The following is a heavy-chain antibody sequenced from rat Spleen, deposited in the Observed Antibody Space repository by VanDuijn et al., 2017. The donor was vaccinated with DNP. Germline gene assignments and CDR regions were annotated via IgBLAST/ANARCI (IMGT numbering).Heavy chain of an antibody. V-gene: IGHV3-1*01. J-gene: IGHJ1*01. D-gene: IGHD1-11*01. CDR2: ISYSGST. CDR1: GYSITSNY. Sequence: EVQLQESGPGLVKPSQSLSLTCSVTGYSITSNYWGWIRKFPGNKMEWIGHISYSGSTSYHPSLKSRISITRDTSKNQFFLQLNSVTTEDTATYYCARGLNYGGYNYYWYFDFWGPGTMVTVSS. CDR3: ARGLNYGGYNYYWYFDF.